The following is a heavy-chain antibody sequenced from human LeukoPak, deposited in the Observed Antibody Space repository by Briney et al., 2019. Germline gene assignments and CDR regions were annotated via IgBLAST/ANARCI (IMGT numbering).Heavy chain of an antibody. V-gene: IGHV3-30*01. CDR1: GFTFSSYA. CDR2: ISYDGSNK. Sequence: PGRSLRLSCAASGFTFSSYAMHWVRQAPGKGLEWVAVISYDGSNKYYADSVKGRFTISKDNSKNTLYLQMNSLRAEDTAVYYCARGRVLAAISDAFDIWGQGTMVTVSS. D-gene: IGHD2-2*02. J-gene: IGHJ3*02. CDR3: ARGRVLAAISDAFDI.